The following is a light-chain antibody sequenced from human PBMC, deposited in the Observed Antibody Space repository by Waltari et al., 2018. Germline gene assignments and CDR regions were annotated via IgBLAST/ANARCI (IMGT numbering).Light chain of an antibody. CDR1: QSISIN. V-gene: IGKV3-15*01. CDR3: QQFNDWPRT. Sequence: VMTQSPATLSVSQGERATLSCRASQSISINMVWYQQRPGQAPRLLIYEASMRATDIPARFSGSGSGTEFTLTISSVQSEDAAVYYGQQFNDWPRTFGQGTKVEIK. CDR2: EAS. J-gene: IGKJ1*01.